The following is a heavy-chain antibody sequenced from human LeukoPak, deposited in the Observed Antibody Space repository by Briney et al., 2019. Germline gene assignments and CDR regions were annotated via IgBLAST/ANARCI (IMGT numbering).Heavy chain of an antibody. V-gene: IGHV3-9*01. CDR3: AKASAHGDYIGGPHWYFDL. Sequence: SGRSLRLSCAASGFTFNDYAMHWVRQAPEKGLEWVSGISWNSGNIASADSMKGRFIISRDNAKNSLYLQINSLRVDDTALYYCAKASAHGDYIGGPHWYFDLWGRGTLVTVSS. CDR2: ISWNSGNI. CDR1: GFTFNDYA. D-gene: IGHD4-17*01. J-gene: IGHJ2*01.